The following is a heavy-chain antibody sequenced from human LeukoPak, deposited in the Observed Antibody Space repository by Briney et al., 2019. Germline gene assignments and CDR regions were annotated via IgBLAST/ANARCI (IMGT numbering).Heavy chain of an antibody. CDR1: GFTFSSYA. CDR3: AREGGY. CDR2: ISSNGGST. J-gene: IGHJ4*02. Sequence: GGSLRLSCTASGFTFSSYAMSWVRQAPGKGLEYVSAISSNGGSTYYANSVKGRFTISRDNSKNTLYLQMGSLRAEDMAVYYCAREGGYWGQGTLVTVSS. V-gene: IGHV3-64*01. D-gene: IGHD3-16*01.